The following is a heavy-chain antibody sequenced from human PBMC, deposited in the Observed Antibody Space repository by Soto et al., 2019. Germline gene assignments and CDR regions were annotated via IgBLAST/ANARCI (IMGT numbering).Heavy chain of an antibody. CDR1: GVSISSHDW. CDR3: ATRDTGRVY. CDR2: SHQSGNT. D-gene: IGHD5-18*01. V-gene: IGHV4-4*02. J-gene: IGHJ4*02. Sequence: SETLSLTCAVSGVSISSHDWWTWVRQPPGKGLEWIGESHQSGNTNYNSSLESRVTISLDKSKNQFSLQLSSVTVADTAVYYCATRDTGRVYWGQGTLVTVSS.